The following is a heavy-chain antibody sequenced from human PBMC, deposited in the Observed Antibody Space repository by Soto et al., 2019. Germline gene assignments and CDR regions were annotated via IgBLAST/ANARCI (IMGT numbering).Heavy chain of an antibody. CDR2: ISGSGRPI. V-gene: IGHV3-23*01. CDR3: AKVGPSYYYGMDV. D-gene: IGHD1-26*01. Sequence: GGSLRLSCAASGLDFSSEVMCWVRQAPGKGLEWVSSISGSGRPIYHADSMRGRFAISRDNSKKSLYLQLNNLRVDDTAVYYCAKVGPSYYYGMDVWGQGTTVTVSS. J-gene: IGHJ6*02. CDR1: GLDFSSEV.